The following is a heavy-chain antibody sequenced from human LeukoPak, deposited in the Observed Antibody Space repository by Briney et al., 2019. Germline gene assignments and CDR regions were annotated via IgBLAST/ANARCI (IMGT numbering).Heavy chain of an antibody. CDR1: GFTFSSYG. CDR2: IRYDGSNK. Sequence: GGSLRLSCAASGFTFSSYGMRWVRHAPGKGLEWVAFIRYDGSNKYYGDSVKGRFTISRDNSKNTRYLQMNSLRAEDTAVYYCAKGWYSPDYRGQGTLCTVSS. J-gene: IGHJ4*02. CDR3: AKGWYSPDY. V-gene: IGHV3-30*02. D-gene: IGHD1-26*01.